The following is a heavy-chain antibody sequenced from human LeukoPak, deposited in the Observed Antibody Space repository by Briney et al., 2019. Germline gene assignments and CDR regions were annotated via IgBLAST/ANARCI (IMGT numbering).Heavy chain of an antibody. CDR1: GGSISSGGYY. V-gene: IGHV4-31*03. CDR3: ARRYYDSSGYYFDY. D-gene: IGHD3-22*01. CDR2: IYYSGST. Sequence: SETLSLTCTVSGGSISSGGYYWSWIRQHPGKGLEWIGYIYYSGSTYYNPSLKSRVTISVDTSKNQFSLKLSSVTAADTAVYYCARRYYDSSGYYFDYWGQGTLVTVSS. J-gene: IGHJ4*02.